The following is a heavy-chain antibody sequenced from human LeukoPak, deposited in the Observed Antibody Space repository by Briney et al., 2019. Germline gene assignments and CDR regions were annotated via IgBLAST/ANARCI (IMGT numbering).Heavy chain of an antibody. V-gene: IGHV4-38-2*01. CDR3: ARSEINDYNRY. Sequence: KPSETLSLTCSVSGYSIRSGYHWAWIRQSPGKGLEWLGSIYQSGSTYDNPSLKSRVTMSVDTSRNQFSLNMRHVTAADTAVYYCARSEINDYNRYWGQGITVTVSS. CDR1: GYSIRSGYH. CDR2: IYQSGST. J-gene: IGHJ4*02. D-gene: IGHD3-10*01.